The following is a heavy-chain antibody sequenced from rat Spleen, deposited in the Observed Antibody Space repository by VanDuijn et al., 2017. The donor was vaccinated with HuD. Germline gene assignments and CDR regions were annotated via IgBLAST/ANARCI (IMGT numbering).Heavy chain of an antibody. V-gene: IGHV5-29*01. CDR3: TRGYYGGYLSFDY. J-gene: IGHJ2*01. CDR2: ISSDGSST. Sequence: EVQLVESGGGLVQPGRSLKLSCAASGFTFSDYGMAWVRQAPAKGLEWVATISSDGSSTYYRDSVKGRFTISRDNAKSTLYLQMNSLRSEDTATYYCTRGYYGGYLSFDYWGQGVMVTVSS. CDR1: GFTFSDYG. D-gene: IGHD1-11*01.